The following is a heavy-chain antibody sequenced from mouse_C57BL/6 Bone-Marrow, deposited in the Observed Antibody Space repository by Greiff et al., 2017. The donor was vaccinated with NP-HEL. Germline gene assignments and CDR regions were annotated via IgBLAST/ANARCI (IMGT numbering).Heavy chain of an antibody. CDR3: ARSPYDYDVGAMDY. CDR1: GYTFTDYY. V-gene: IGHV1-19*01. D-gene: IGHD2-4*01. J-gene: IGHJ4*01. CDR2: INPYNGGT. Sequence: EVKLQESGPVLVKPGASVKMSCKASGYTFTDYYMNWVKQSHGKSLEWIGVINPYNGGTSYNQKFKGKATLTVDKSSSTAYMELNSLTSEDSAVYYCARSPYDYDVGAMDYWGQGTSVTVSS.